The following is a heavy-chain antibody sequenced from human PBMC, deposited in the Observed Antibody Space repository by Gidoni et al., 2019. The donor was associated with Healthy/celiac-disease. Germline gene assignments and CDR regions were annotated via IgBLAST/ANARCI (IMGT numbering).Heavy chain of an antibody. D-gene: IGHD3-22*01. J-gene: IGHJ4*02. V-gene: IGHV3-30-3*01. CDR3: ARLPDYYDSSGPTLDY. CDR2: ISYDGSNK. Sequence: QVQLVESGGGVVQPGRSLRLSCAASGFTFSSYAMHWVRQAPGKGLEWVAVISYDGSNKYYADSVKGRFTISRDNAKNTLYLQMNSLRAEDTAVYYCARLPDYYDSSGPTLDYWGQGTLVTVSS. CDR1: GFTFSSYA.